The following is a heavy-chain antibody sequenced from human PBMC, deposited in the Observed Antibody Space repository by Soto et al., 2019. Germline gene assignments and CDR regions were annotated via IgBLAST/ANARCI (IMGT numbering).Heavy chain of an antibody. CDR2: IYYSGST. CDR3: ARGYELYGMDV. J-gene: IGHJ6*02. D-gene: IGHD5-12*01. V-gene: IGHV4-39*01. CDR1: GGYISSSSYY. Sequence: KPSETLSLTCTVSGGYISSSSYYWGWIRKPPGKGLEWIGSIYYSGSTYYNPSLKSRVTISVDTSKNQFSLKLSSVTAADTAVYYCARGYELYGMDVWGQGTTVTVSS.